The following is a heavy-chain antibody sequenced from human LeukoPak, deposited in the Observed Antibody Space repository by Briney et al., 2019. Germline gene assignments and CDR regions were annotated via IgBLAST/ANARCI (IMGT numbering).Heavy chain of an antibody. D-gene: IGHD6-19*01. V-gene: IGHV1-2*02. CDR2: INPNSGGT. J-gene: IGHJ3*02. CDR1: GYTFTGYY. Sequence: GASVKVSCKASGYTFTGYYMHWVRQAPGQGLEWMGWINPNSGGTNYAQKFQGRVTMTRDTSISTAYMELSRLRSDDTAVYYCARDLLNSSGWYWNAFDIWGQGTMVTVSS. CDR3: ARDLLNSSGWYWNAFDI.